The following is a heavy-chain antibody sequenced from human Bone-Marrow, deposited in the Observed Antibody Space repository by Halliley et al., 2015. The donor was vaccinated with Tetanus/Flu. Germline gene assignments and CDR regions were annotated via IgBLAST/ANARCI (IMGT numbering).Heavy chain of an antibody. Sequence: GLGWVGFMRSNLYGGTTEYAASVKGRFAFSRDESKNIAYLNMNSLRAEDTAVYYCASGDYGFDVWGQGTLVTVSS. D-gene: IGHD4-17*01. CDR3: ASGDYGFDV. J-gene: IGHJ4*02. CDR2: MRSNLYGGTT. V-gene: IGHV3-49*02.